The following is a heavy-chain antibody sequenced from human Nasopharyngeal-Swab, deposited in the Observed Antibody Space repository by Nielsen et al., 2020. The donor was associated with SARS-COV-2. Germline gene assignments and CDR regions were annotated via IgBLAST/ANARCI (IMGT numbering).Heavy chain of an antibody. CDR1: GGSISSYY. CDR2: IYYSGST. Sequence: LETLSLTCTVSGGSISSYYWSWIRQPPGKGLEWIGSIYYSGSTYYNPSLKSRVTISVDTSKNQFSLKLSSVTAADTAVYYCATPRYYYGSGSYGGMDVWGQGTTVTVSS. D-gene: IGHD3-10*01. CDR3: ATPRYYYGSGSYGGMDV. V-gene: IGHV4-59*05. J-gene: IGHJ6*02.